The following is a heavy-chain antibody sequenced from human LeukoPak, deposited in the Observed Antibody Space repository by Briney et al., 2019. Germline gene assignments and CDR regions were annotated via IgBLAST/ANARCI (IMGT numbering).Heavy chain of an antibody. J-gene: IGHJ4*02. D-gene: IGHD3-22*01. CDR2: IRYDGSNK. CDR1: GFTFSSYG. Sequence: PGGSLRLSCAASGFTFSSYGMHWVRQAPGKGLEWVAFIRYDGSNKYYADSVKGRFTISRDNSKNTLYLQMNSLRAEDTAVYYCARETYDSSSRTDYWGQGTLVTVSS. V-gene: IGHV3-30*02. CDR3: ARETYDSSSRTDY.